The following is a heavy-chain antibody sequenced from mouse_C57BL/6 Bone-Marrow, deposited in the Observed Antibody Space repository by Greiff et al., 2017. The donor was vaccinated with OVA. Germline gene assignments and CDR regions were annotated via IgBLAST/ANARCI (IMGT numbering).Heavy chain of an antibody. J-gene: IGHJ2*01. Sequence: EVQLQQSGAELVRPGASVKLSCTASGFNITDYYMHWVKPRPEQGLEWIGRIDPEAGDTEYAPKFQGKATMTADTSSTTAYLQLSSLTSEDTAVYYCTTGSGYDFDYWGQGTTLTVSS. V-gene: IGHV14-1*01. CDR2: IDPEAGDT. D-gene: IGHD3-2*02. CDR3: TTGSGYDFDY. CDR1: GFNITDYY.